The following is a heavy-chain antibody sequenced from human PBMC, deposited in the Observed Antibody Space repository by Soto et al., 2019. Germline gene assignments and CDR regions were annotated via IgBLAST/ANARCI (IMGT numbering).Heavy chain of an antibody. CDR2: ISGSGGST. D-gene: IGHD3-22*01. CDR1: GFTFSSYA. Sequence: EVQLLESGGGLVQPGGSLRLSCAASGFTFSSYAMSWVRQAPGKGLEWVSAISGSGGSTYYADSVKGRFTISRDNSKNTLYLQMNSLRAEDTAVYYCAKELGYYDSSGYDPPVNFDYWGQGTLVTVSS. CDR3: AKELGYYDSSGYDPPVNFDY. V-gene: IGHV3-23*01. J-gene: IGHJ4*02.